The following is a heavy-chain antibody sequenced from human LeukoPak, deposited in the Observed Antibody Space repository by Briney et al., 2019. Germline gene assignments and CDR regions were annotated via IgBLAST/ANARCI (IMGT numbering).Heavy chain of an antibody. J-gene: IGHJ4*02. D-gene: IGHD3-10*01. CDR2: IHYSGST. Sequence: PSETLSLTCTVSGGSISSSSYYWGWIRQPPGKGLEWIGSIHYSGSTYYNPSLKSRVTISVDTSKNQFSLKLSSVTAADTAVYYCARDSASFRGVIPPFDYWGQGTLVTVSA. V-gene: IGHV4-39*07. CDR3: ARDSASFRGVIPPFDY. CDR1: GGSISSSSYY.